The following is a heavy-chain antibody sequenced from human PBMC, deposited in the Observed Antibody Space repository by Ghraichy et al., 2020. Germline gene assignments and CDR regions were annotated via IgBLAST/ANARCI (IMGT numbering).Heavy chain of an antibody. J-gene: IGHJ6*02. CDR1: RGTFSSYA. CDR3: ARADYYGSGSYYNSQARYYYYGMDV. V-gene: IGHV1-69*05. D-gene: IGHD3-10*01. CDR2: IIPIFGTA. Sequence: SVKVSCKASRGTFSSYAISWVRQAPGQGLEWMGGIIPIFGTANYAQKFQGRVTITTDESTSTAYMELSSLRSEDTAVYYCARADYYGSGSYYNSQARYYYYGMDVWGQGTTVTVSS.